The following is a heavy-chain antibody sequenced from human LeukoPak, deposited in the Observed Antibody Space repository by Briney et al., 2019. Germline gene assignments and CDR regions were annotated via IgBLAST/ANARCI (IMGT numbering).Heavy chain of an antibody. D-gene: IGHD5-12*01. CDR3: ARDSFRWLQSQGDY. J-gene: IGHJ4*02. V-gene: IGHV3-21*01. Sequence: KTGGSLRLSCAASGFTFSSYSMNWVRQAPGKGLEWVSSISSSSYIYYADSVKGRFTISRDNAKNPLYLQMNSLRAEDTAVYYCARDSFRWLQSQGDYWGQGTLVTVSS. CDR1: GFTFSSYS. CDR2: ISSSSYI.